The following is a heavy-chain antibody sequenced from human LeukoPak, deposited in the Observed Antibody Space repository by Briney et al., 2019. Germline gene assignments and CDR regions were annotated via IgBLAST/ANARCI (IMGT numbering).Heavy chain of an antibody. CDR2: ISSSSSYI. D-gene: IGHD2-2*01. CDR1: GFTFSSYS. V-gene: IGHV3-21*01. CDR3: ARDNGKEVRPKYCSSTSCQDDAFDI. J-gene: IGHJ3*02. Sequence: PGGSLRLSCAASGFTFSSYSMNWVRQAPGKGLEWVSSISSSSSYIYYADSVKGRFTISRDNAKNSLYLQMNSLRAEDTAVYYCARDNGKEVRPKYCSSTSCQDDAFDIWGQGTMVTVSS.